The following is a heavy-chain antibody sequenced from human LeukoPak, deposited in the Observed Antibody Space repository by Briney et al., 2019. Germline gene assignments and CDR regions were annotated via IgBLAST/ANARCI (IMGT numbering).Heavy chain of an antibody. CDR1: GGTFSSYA. CDR3: ASFAAAGTRYYYYMDV. J-gene: IGHJ6*03. D-gene: IGHD6-13*01. CDR2: IIPIFGTA. Sequence: ASVKVSCKASGGTFSSYAISWVRQAPGQGLEWMGGIIPIFGTANYAQKFQGRVTITTDESTSTAYMELSSLRSEDTAVYYCASFAAAGTRYYYYMDVWGKGTTVTVSS. V-gene: IGHV1-69*05.